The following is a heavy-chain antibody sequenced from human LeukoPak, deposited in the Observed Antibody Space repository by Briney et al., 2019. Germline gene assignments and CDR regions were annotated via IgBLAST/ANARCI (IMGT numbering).Heavy chain of an antibody. Sequence: SLRLSCAASGFTFDDYAMHWVRQAPGKGLEWVSGISWNSGSIGYADSVKGRFTISRDNAKNALYLQMNSLRAEDTALYYCAKAYDILTGYPSYFDYWGQGTLVTVSS. CDR1: GFTFDDYA. V-gene: IGHV3-9*01. D-gene: IGHD3-9*01. CDR2: ISWNSGSI. CDR3: AKAYDILTGYPSYFDY. J-gene: IGHJ4*02.